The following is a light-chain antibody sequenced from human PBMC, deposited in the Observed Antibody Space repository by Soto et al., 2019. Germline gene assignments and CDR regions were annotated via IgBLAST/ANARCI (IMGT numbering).Light chain of an antibody. V-gene: IGLV2-8*01. CDR3: TSYAGSNIRL. J-gene: IGLJ7*01. Sequence: QSALTQPPSASGSPGQSVTISCTGTSSDVGGYDYVSWYQQHPGKAPKLMIYEVSKRPSGVPDRFSGSKSGNTASLTVSGLQAEDEADYYCTSYAGSNIRLFGGGTQLTVL. CDR2: EVS. CDR1: SSDVGGYDY.